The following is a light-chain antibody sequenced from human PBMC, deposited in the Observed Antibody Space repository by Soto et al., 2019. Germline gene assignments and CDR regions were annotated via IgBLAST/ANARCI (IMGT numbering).Light chain of an antibody. CDR3: QYYNNYCWT. CDR1: QSFSSG. J-gene: IGKJ1*01. Sequence: DIQLTQSPSTLSASVGDRATITCRASQSFSSGLAWYQQKPGKAPKFLIYKTSNLESGVPSRFSGSGSGTEFTLTISSLQPDDFATYYCQYYNNYCWTFGQGTKVEIK. CDR2: KTS. V-gene: IGKV1-5*03.